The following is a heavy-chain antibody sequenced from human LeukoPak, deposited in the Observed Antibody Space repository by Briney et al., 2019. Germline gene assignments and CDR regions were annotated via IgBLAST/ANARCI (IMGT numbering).Heavy chain of an antibody. Sequence: SETLSLTCTVSGGSISSYYWSWIRQPPGKGLEWIGSIYYSGSTYYNPSLKSRVTISVDTSKNQFSLKLSSVTAADTAVYYCARHPYYYGSGSYYNGVYYFDYWGQGTLVTVSS. D-gene: IGHD3-10*01. CDR3: ARHPYYYGSGSYYNGVYYFDY. CDR2: IYYSGST. V-gene: IGHV4-59*04. J-gene: IGHJ4*02. CDR1: GGSISSYY.